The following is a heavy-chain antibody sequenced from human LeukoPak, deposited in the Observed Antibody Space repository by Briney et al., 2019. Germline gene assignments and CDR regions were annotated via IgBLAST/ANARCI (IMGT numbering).Heavy chain of an antibody. V-gene: IGHV4-34*01. J-gene: IGHJ4*02. CDR2: INHSGST. D-gene: IGHD3-22*01. Sequence: IPSETLSLTCAVYGGSFSGYYWSWIRQPPGKGLEWIGEINHSGSTNYNPSLKSRVTISVDTSKNQFSLKLSSVTAADTAVYYCARGGGHHSSGYSYTFDYWGQGTLVTVSS. CDR1: GGSFSGYY. CDR3: ARGGGHHSSGYSYTFDY.